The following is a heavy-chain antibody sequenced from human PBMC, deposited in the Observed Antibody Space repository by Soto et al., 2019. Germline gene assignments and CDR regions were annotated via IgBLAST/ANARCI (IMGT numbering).Heavy chain of an antibody. CDR2: IIPIFGTA. Sequence: QVQLVQSGAEVKKPGSSVKVSCKASGGTFSSYAISWVRQAPGQGLEWMGGIIPIFGTANYAQKFQGRVTITXXEXTXXGYMELSSLRSEDTAVYYRARDRSGWSNEGSWFDPWGQGTLVTVSS. V-gene: IGHV1-69*05. CDR3: ARDRSGWSNEGSWFDP. D-gene: IGHD6-19*01. CDR1: GGTFSSYA. J-gene: IGHJ5*02.